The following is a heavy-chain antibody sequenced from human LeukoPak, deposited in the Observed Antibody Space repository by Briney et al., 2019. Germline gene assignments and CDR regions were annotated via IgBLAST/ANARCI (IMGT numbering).Heavy chain of an antibody. J-gene: IGHJ5*02. V-gene: IGHV3-74*01. Sequence: PGGSLRLSCAASGFTFSSYWMHWVRQAPGKGLVWVSRINSDASTTSYADSVKGRFTISRDNAKNSLYLQMNSLRAEDTAVYYCAREIYCSGGSCYPYNWFDPWGQGTLVTVSS. CDR2: INSDASTT. CDR1: GFTFSSYW. D-gene: IGHD2-15*01. CDR3: AREIYCSGGSCYPYNWFDP.